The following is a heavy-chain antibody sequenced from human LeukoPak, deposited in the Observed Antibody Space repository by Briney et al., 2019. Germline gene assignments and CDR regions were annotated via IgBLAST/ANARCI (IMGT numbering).Heavy chain of an antibody. CDR3: AKGSGRYCSGGSCLGDY. V-gene: IGHV3-23*01. CDR1: GFTFSSFA. Sequence: GGSLRLSCAASGFTFSSFAMRWVRQAPGKGLGWVADISGNGGTRYDADSVRGGFTISRDNSKNTLYLQINSLRAEDTALYYCAKGSGRYCSGGSCLGDYWGQGTLVTVSS. CDR2: ISGNGGTR. D-gene: IGHD2-15*01. J-gene: IGHJ4*02.